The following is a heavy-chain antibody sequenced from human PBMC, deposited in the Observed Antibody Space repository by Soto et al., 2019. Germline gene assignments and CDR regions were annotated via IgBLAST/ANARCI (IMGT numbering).Heavy chain of an antibody. Sequence: SVKVSCKASGGTFSSYAISWVRQAPGQGLEWMGGIIPIFGTANYAQKFQGRVTITADKSTSTAYMELSSLRSEDTAVYYCARPIRVATVIFPFDYWGQGTLVTVSS. CDR2: IIPIFGTA. CDR3: ARPIRVATVIFPFDY. CDR1: GGTFSSYA. J-gene: IGHJ4*02. V-gene: IGHV1-69*06. D-gene: IGHD4-17*01.